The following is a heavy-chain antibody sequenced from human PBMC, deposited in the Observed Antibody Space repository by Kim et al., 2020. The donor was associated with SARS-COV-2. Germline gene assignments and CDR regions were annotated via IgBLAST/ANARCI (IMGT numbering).Heavy chain of an antibody. CDR3: ARDSRGPVQY. Sequence: NKYYADSVKGRFTISRDNSKNTLYLQMNSLRAEDTAVYYCARDSRGPVQYWGQGTLVTVSS. J-gene: IGHJ4*02. D-gene: IGHD1-1*01. CDR2: NK. V-gene: IGHV3-30*01.